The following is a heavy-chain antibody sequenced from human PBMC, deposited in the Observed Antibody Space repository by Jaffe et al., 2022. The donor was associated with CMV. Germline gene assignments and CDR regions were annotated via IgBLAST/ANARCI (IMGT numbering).Heavy chain of an antibody. CDR1: GFTFSSYG. J-gene: IGHJ4*02. CDR2: ISYDGSNK. Sequence: QVQLVESGGGVVQPGRSLRLSCAASGFTFSSYGMHWVRQAPGKGLEWVAVISYDGSNKYYADSVKGRFTISRDNSKNTLYLQMNSLRAEDTAVYYCAKDGGSYYEGGYFDYWGQGTLVTVSS. D-gene: IGHD1-26*01. V-gene: IGHV3-30*18. CDR3: AKDGGSYYEGGYFDY.